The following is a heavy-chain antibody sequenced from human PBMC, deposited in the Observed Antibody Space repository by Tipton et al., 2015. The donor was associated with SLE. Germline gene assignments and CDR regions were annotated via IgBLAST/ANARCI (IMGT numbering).Heavy chain of an antibody. CDR3: AKTELIGNTNS. CDR1: GGTFSTYG. D-gene: IGHD1-1*01. V-gene: IGHV1-69*06. CDR2: IIPMFDSV. Sequence: QLVQSGAEVKKPGSSVKVSCKTSGGTFSTYGISWLRQAPGQGPEWLGGIIPMFDSVNYEQKFQNRVTITADKSTSTVYMELSGLTSNDTAVYYCAKTELIGNTNSWGQGTLVTVSS. J-gene: IGHJ4*02.